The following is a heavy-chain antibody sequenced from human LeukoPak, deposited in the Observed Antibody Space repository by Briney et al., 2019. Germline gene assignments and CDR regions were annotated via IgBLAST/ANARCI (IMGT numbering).Heavy chain of an antibody. Sequence: PSETLSLTCTVSGGSISSSSYYWGWIRQPPGKGLEWIGSIYYSGSTYYNPSLKSRVTISVDTSKNQFSLKLSSVTAADTAVYYCARSRSGYSYDHVAFDMWGQGTMVTVSS. J-gene: IGHJ3*02. CDR2: IYYSGST. D-gene: IGHD5-18*01. CDR1: GGSISSSSYY. V-gene: IGHV4-39*07. CDR3: ARSRSGYSYDHVAFDM.